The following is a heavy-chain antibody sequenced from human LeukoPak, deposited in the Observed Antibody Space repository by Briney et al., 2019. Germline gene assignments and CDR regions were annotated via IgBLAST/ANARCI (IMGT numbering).Heavy chain of an antibody. J-gene: IGHJ2*01. CDR3: ARTAEYSTIYFDL. CDR1: GGSISSGDYY. Sequence: KPSETLSLTCTVSGGSISSGDYYWSWIRQPPGKGLEWIGYIYYSGSTYYNPSLKSRVTISVDTSKNQFSLKLSSATAADTAVYYCARTAEYSTIYFDLWGRGTLVTVSS. D-gene: IGHD6-6*01. CDR2: IYYSGST. V-gene: IGHV4-30-4*08.